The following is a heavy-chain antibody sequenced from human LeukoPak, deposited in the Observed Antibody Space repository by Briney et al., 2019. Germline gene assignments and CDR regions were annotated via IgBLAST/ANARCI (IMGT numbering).Heavy chain of an antibody. CDR1: GYTFTSYY. CDR2: INANSGGT. J-gene: IGHJ5*02. CDR3: AKGLSTGWFDP. Sequence: VASVKVSCKASGYTFTSYYMHWVRQAPGQGLEWMGWINANSGGTNYAQKFQGRVTMTRDTSISTAYMDLSRLKSDDTAVYFCAKGLSTGWFDPWGQGTLVTVSS. V-gene: IGHV1-2*02. D-gene: IGHD2-2*01.